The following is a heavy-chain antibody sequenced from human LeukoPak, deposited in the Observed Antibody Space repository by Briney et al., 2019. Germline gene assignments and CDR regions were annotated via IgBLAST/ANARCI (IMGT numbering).Heavy chain of an antibody. Sequence: PGGSLRLSCAASRFPYYQYAEHCLRQAPGKGLEWVSTISGNGGSTYYADSVKGRFTISRDNSKNTLYLLITSLRAEATAIYYCADPSRETRVTSYFDYWGQGTLVTVSS. CDR3: ADPSRETRVTSYFDY. CDR2: ISGNGGST. J-gene: IGHJ4*02. V-gene: IGHV3-23*01. CDR1: RFPYYQYA. D-gene: IGHD4-17*01.